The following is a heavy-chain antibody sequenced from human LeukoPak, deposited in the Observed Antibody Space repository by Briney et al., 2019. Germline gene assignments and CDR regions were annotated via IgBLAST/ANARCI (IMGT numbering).Heavy chain of an antibody. CDR2: ISYDGSTK. V-gene: IGHV3-30*04. D-gene: IGHD4-17*01. CDR1: GFTFSSYA. J-gene: IGHJ4*02. CDR3: ARSPYYGDSGELDY. Sequence: PGGSLRLSCAASGFTFSSYAIHWVRQAPGKGLEWVALISYDGSTKYSTDSVKGRFTISRDNSKNTLYLQMNSLRPEDTAVYYCARSPYYGDSGELDYWGQGTLVTVSS.